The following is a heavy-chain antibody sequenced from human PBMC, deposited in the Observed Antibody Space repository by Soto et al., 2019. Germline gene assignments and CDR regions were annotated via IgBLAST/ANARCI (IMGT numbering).Heavy chain of an antibody. CDR1: GGSVSSGSYY. Sequence: PSETLSLTCTVSGGSVSSGSYYWSWIRQPPGKGLEWIGYIYYSGSTNYNPSLKSRVTISVDTSKNQFSLKLSSVTAADTAVYYCARTDYSDSSGYYYGWFEPWGKGTLVTVPS. J-gene: IGHJ5*02. CDR3: ARTDYSDSSGYYYGWFEP. V-gene: IGHV4-61*01. D-gene: IGHD3-22*01. CDR2: IYYSGST.